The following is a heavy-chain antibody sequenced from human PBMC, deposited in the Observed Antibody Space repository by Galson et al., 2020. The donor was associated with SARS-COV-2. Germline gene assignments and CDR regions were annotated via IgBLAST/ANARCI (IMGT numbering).Heavy chain of an antibody. D-gene: IGHD2-2*01. V-gene: IGHV4-39*01. CDR3: VRLGSGASCFDF. J-gene: IGHJ4*02. CDR1: VGSITSSSSY. Sequence: ETSETLSLTCTVSVGSITSSSSYWGWIRQPPGKGLEWIGNIYHSGITYYTPSLKSRVTMSVDTSKNQFSLKLSSVTAADTAVYYCVRLGSGASCFDFWGQGTLVTVSS. CDR2: IYHSGIT.